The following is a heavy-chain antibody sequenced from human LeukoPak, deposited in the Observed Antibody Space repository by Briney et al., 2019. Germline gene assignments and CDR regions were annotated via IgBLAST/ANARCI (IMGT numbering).Heavy chain of an antibody. J-gene: IGHJ4*02. Sequence: GGSLRLSCAASGLTFSSSALSWVRQAPGKGLQWVSSITASGHFTRYADSVKGRFTVSRDNSKNTLYLQMNSLRAEDTAVYYCVRAYSPDCWGLGTLVTVSS. CDR3: VRAYSPDC. CDR2: ITASGHFT. V-gene: IGHV3-23*01. D-gene: IGHD5-18*01. CDR1: GLTFSSSA.